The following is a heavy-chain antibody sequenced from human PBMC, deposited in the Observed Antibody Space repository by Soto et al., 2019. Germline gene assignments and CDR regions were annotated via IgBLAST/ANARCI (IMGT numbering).Heavy chain of an antibody. Sequence: GGSLRLSCAASGFTFSSYGMHWVRPAPGKGLEWVAVIWYDGSNKYYADSVKGRFTISRDNSKNTLYLQMNSLRAEDTAVYYCARGLLCTARTKTCRTFDYWGQGTLVTVSS. V-gene: IGHV3-33*01. CDR1: GFTFSSYG. CDR2: IWYDGSNK. D-gene: IGHD3-10*01. J-gene: IGHJ4*02. CDR3: ARGLLCTARTKTCRTFDY.